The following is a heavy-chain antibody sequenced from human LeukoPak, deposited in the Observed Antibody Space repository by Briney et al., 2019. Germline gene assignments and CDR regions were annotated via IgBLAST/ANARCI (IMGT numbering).Heavy chain of an antibody. J-gene: IGHJ6*03. V-gene: IGHV1-46*01. CDR3: ARDWRQLGSYYYYYMDV. CDR2: INPSGGST. CDR1: GYTFTSYY. D-gene: IGHD6-13*01. Sequence: GASVKVSCKASGYTFTSYYMHWVRHAPGQGLEWMGIINPSGGSTSYAQKFQGRVTMTRDTSTSTVYMELSSLRSEDTAVYYCARDWRQLGSYYYYYMDVWGKGTTVTVSS.